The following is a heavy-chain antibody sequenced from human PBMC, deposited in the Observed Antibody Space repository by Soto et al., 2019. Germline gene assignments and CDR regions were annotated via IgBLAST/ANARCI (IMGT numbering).Heavy chain of an antibody. D-gene: IGHD2-2*01. V-gene: IGHV4-31*03. CDR2: IYYSGST. Sequence: SETLSLTSTVSGDSISSGGYYWSWIRQHPGKGLEWIGYIYYSGSTYYNPSLKSRVTISVDTSKNQFSLKLSSVTAADTAVYYCARGTCSSTSCSWGTYYYYGMDVWGQGTTVTVSS. CDR1: GDSISSGGYY. J-gene: IGHJ6*02. CDR3: ARGTCSSTSCSWGTYYYYGMDV.